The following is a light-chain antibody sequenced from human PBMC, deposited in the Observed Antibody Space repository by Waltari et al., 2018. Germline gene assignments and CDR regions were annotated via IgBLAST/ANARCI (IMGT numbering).Light chain of an antibody. Sequence: NFMLTQPHSVSESPGKTVTISCTRSSGSIASNYVQWYQQRPGSAPTTVIYEDNQRPSVVPDRFSGSIDSSSTSASLTISGLRTEDEADYYCQSYGSGVIFGGGTKLTVL. CDR2: EDN. CDR1: SGSIASNY. J-gene: IGLJ2*01. V-gene: IGLV6-57*03. CDR3: QSYGSGVI.